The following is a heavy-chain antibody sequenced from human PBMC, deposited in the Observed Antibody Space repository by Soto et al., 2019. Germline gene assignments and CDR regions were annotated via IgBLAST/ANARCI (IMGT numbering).Heavy chain of an antibody. CDR2: ISTYNDNT. D-gene: IGHD2-15*01. Sequence: ASVKVSCKASGYSFTNYGISWVRQAPGQGLEWMGWISTYNDNTYYAQNFQGRVTMTTDTSTTTAYMELRSLRSDDTAVYYCARVLGISINGIHRDLLYVRSQGTT. J-gene: IGHJ6*02. V-gene: IGHV1-18*01. CDR3: ARVLGISINGIHRDLLYV. CDR1: GYSFTNYG.